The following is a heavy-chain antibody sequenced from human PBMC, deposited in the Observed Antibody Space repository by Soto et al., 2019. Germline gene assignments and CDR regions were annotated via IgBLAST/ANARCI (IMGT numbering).Heavy chain of an antibody. J-gene: IGHJ6*02. V-gene: IGHV3-23*01. CDR1: GFTFSNFA. Sequence: EVQLLESGGGLVQPGGSLRLSCAASGFTFSNFAMNWVRQAPGKGLEWVSTISGSGGSIYYADSVKGRFTISRDRSKNTLNLQMNSLRAEDTAVYYCAKDSPIGYWYFYGMDVWGQGTTVTVSS. CDR3: AKDSPIGYWYFYGMDV. D-gene: IGHD2-8*02. CDR2: ISGSGGSI.